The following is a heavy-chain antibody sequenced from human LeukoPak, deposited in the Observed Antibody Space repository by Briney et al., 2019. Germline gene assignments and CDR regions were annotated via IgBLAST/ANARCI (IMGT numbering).Heavy chain of an antibody. CDR3: ARDKMTGDSYFDY. V-gene: IGHV3-73*01. J-gene: IGHJ4*02. CDR2: IRNRANSYAT. Sequence: QSGGSLRLSCAASGFTFSGSAMHWVRQAYGKGLEWVGRIRNRANSYATSYDVSVKGRFTISRDNAKNSLLLQMDGLRAEDTAVYYCARDKMTGDSYFDYWGQGILVTVSS. D-gene: IGHD7-27*01. CDR1: GFTFSGSA.